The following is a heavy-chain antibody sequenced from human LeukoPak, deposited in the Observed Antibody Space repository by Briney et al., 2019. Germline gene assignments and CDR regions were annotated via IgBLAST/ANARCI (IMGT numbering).Heavy chain of an antibody. CDR2: IDYSGST. J-gene: IGHJ5*02. D-gene: IGHD2-15*01. Sequence: SETLSLTCTVSGGSISSSSYYWGWIRQPPGKGLEYIGCIDYSGSTYYNPSLKSRVTISVDTSKNQFSLKLSSVTAADTAVYYCARRGGYSSGVSCLSWFDPWGQGTLVTVSS. V-gene: IGHV4-39*01. CDR3: ARRGGYSSGVSCLSWFDP. CDR1: GGSISSSSYY.